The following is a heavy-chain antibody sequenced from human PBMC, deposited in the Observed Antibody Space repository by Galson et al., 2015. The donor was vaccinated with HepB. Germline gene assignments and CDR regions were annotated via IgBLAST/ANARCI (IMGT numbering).Heavy chain of an antibody. J-gene: IGHJ4*02. CDR1: GATFSHYG. V-gene: IGHV3-33*01. Sequence: SLRLSCAVSGATFSHYGMHWVRQAPGKGLEWVAGIWADGTKKFYAESVQGRFTISRDNSKNILYLQMDSLRVEDTAAYFCTRDGSGSSPESYFDYWGQGTLVTVSS. CDR3: TRDGSGSSPESYFDY. D-gene: IGHD1-26*01. CDR2: IWADGTKK.